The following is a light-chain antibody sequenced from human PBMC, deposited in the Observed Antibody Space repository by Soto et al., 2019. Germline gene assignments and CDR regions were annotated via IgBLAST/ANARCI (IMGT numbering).Light chain of an antibody. Sequence: DSQMTQSPSTLSASVGDKVTITCRASQHVNNWLAWYQQKPGEAPNLLISRASSLESGVPSRFSGSGSGTEFILTISSLQPDDFATYYCQQYNSYPLTFGGGTKVEIK. J-gene: IGKJ4*01. CDR1: QHVNNW. CDR3: QQYNSYPLT. V-gene: IGKV1-5*03. CDR2: RAS.